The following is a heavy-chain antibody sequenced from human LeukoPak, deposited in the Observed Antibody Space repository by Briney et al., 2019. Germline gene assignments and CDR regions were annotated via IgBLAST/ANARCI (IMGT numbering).Heavy chain of an antibody. V-gene: IGHV3-21*01. Sequence: GGSLRLSCAASGFTFSSYSMNWVRQAPGKGLEWVSSISSSSSYIYYADSVKGRFTISRDNAKSSLYLQMNSLRAEDTAVYYCAREYSSSWYAGWFDPWGQGTLVTVSS. CDR2: ISSSSSYI. CDR1: GFTFSSYS. CDR3: AREYSSSWYAGWFDP. J-gene: IGHJ5*02. D-gene: IGHD6-13*01.